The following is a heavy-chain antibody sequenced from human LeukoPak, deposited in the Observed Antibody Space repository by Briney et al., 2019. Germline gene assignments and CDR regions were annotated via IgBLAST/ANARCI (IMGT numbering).Heavy chain of an antibody. CDR1: GGTFSSYA. V-gene: IGHV1-69*01. D-gene: IGHD2-2*01. CDR2: IIPIFGTA. CDR3: ARDRLSLYCSSTSCPRAPYYYYYYGMDV. Sequence: SVKVSCKASGGTFSSYAISWVRQAPGQGLEWMGGIIPIFGTANYAQKFQGRVTITADESTSTAYMELSSLRSEDTAVYYCARDRLSLYCSSTSCPRAPYYYYYYGMDVWDQGTTVTVSS. J-gene: IGHJ6*02.